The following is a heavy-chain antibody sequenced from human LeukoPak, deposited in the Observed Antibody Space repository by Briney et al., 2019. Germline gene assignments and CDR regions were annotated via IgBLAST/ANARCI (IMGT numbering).Heavy chain of an antibody. CDR2: IYYSGST. D-gene: IGHD2-2*01. CDR1: GGSISSSSYY. V-gene: IGHV4-39*07. Sequence: SETLSLTCTVSGGSISSSSYYWGWIRQPPGKGLEWIGSIYYSGSTYYNPSLKSRVTISVDTSKNQFSLKLSSVTAADTAVYYCARAAIGDIVVVPAATFDYWGQGTLVTVSS. J-gene: IGHJ4*02. CDR3: ARAAIGDIVVVPAATFDY.